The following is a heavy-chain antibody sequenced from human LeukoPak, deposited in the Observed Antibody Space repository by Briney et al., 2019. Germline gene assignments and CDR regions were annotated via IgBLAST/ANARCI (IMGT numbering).Heavy chain of an antibody. CDR1: GFTFSSYG. Sequence: GRSLRLSCAASGFTFSSYGMHWVRQAPGKGLEWVAVIWYDGSNKYYADSVKGRFTISRDSSKNTLYLQMNSLRAEDTAVYYCAKDGDAGTSYYFYYMDVWGKGTTVTVSS. J-gene: IGHJ6*03. V-gene: IGHV3-33*06. CDR3: AKDGDAGTSYYFYYMDV. D-gene: IGHD7-27*01. CDR2: IWYDGSNK.